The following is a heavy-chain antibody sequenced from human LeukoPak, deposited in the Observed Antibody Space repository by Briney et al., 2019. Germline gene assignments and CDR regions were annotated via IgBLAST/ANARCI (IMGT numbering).Heavy chain of an antibody. V-gene: IGHV3-48*01. CDR2: ISSSSSTI. CDR1: GFTFSSYS. J-gene: IGHJ6*03. CDR3: ARALEDYYYYYMDV. Sequence: GGSLRLSCAGSGFTFSSYSMNWVRQAPGKGLEWVSYISSSSSTIYYADSVKGRFTISRDNAKNSLYLQMNSLRAEDTAVYYCARALEDYYYYYMDVWGKGTTVTVSS. D-gene: IGHD5-24*01.